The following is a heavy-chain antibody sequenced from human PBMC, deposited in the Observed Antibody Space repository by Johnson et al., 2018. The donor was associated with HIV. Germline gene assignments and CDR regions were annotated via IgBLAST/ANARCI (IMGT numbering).Heavy chain of an antibody. Sequence: VQLVESGGGVARPGGSLRLSCEGSGFIFDEYDMSWVRQTPGKGLEWVSGSGGSTYYADSVKGRFTISRDNSKNTLYLQMNSLRAEDTAVYYCAKDRTSGSYSDDAFDIWGQGTMVTVSS. J-gene: IGHJ3*02. CDR1: GFIFDEYD. V-gene: IGHV3-23*04. CDR3: AKDRTSGSYSDDAFDI. CDR2: GSGGST. D-gene: IGHD1-26*01.